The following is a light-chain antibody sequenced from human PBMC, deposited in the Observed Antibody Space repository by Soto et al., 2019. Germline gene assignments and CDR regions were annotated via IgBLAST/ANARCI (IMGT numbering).Light chain of an antibody. Sequence: ILTTQYPSTLSWSRGERATXSCRASQSVSSYLAWYQQKPGQAPRPLSYGASTRATGTPARFSGSGSGTEFTLTISSLQAEDLAVYCCQQYSKWPRTFGQGTILDIK. CDR1: QSVSSY. J-gene: IGKJ5*01. CDR2: GAS. V-gene: IGKV3-15*01. CDR3: QQYSKWPRT.